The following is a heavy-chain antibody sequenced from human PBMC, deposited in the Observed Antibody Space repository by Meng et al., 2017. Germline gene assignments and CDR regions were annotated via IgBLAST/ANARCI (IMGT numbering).Heavy chain of an antibody. V-gene: IGHV4-34*01. CDR1: GGSFSGYY. CDR3: ARVPTYYYDSSGYYLFDY. J-gene: IGHJ4*02. CDR2: INHSGST. D-gene: IGHD3-22*01. Sequence: LSEWGEGLLKPSEPLSLTWAVYGGSFSGYYWSWIRQPPGKGLEWIGEINHSGSTNYNPSLKSRVTISVDTSKNQFSLKLSSVTAADTAVYYCARVPTYYYDSSGYYLFDYWGQGTLVTVSS.